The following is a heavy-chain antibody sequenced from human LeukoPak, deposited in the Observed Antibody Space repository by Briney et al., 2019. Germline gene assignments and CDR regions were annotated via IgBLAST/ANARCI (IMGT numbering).Heavy chain of an antibody. J-gene: IGHJ3*02. V-gene: IGHV3-48*04. Sequence: GGSLRLSCAASGFTFSSYSMNWVRQAPGKGLEWVSYISSSSNTIYYADSVKGRFTISRDNAKNSLYLQMNSLRAEDTAVYYCARQEDAFDIWGQGTMVTVSS. CDR3: ARQEDAFDI. CDR2: ISSSSNTI. CDR1: GFTFSSYS.